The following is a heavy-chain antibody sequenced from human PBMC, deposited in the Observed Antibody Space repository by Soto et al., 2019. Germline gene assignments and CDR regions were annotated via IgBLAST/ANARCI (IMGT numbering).Heavy chain of an antibody. J-gene: IGHJ4*02. CDR3: ARVNTVTVDY. Sequence: QVQLQQWDAGLLKPSETLSLTCAVYGGSFSGYYWSWIRQPPGKGLEWIGEINHSGSTNYNPSLTSRVTISVDTSKNQFSLKLSSVTAADTAVYYCARVNTVTVDYWGQGTLVTVSS. CDR2: INHSGST. CDR1: GGSFSGYY. D-gene: IGHD4-17*01. V-gene: IGHV4-34*01.